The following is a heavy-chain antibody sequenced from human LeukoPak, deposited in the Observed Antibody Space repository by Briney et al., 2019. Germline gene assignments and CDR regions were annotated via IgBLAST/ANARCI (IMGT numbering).Heavy chain of an antibody. CDR3: ARDHTSDNCSGGSCYKDY. V-gene: IGHV3-30-3*01. CDR2: ISYDGSNK. D-gene: IGHD2-15*01. CDR1: GFTFSSYA. J-gene: IGHJ4*02. Sequence: GGSLRLSCAASGFTFSSYAMPWVRQAPGKGLEWVAVISYDGSNKYYADSVKGRFTISRDNSKNTLYLQMNSLRAEDTAVYYCARDHTSDNCSGGSCYKDYWGQGTLVTVSS.